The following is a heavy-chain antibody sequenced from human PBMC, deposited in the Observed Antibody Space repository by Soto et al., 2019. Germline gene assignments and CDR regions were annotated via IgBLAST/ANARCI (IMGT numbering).Heavy chain of an antibody. CDR1: GGSISSGGYY. Sequence: QVQLQESGPGLVKPSQTLSLTCTVSGGSISSGGYYWSWIRQHPGKGLEWIGYIYYSGSTYYNPSLKSRVTISVDTSKNQFSLKLSSVTAADTAVYYCARLIAAAGTSYYYGMDVWGQGTTVTVSS. V-gene: IGHV4-31*03. CDR3: ARLIAAAGTSYYYGMDV. J-gene: IGHJ6*02. D-gene: IGHD6-13*01. CDR2: IYYSGST.